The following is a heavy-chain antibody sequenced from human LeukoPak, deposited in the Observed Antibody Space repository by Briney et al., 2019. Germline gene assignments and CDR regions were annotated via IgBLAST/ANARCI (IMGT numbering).Heavy chain of an antibody. CDR2: IYWAADK. CDR3: AHTPTRPLIVVVTTVAIFLSLNYFDY. Sequence: SGPTLVKPTQTLTLTCTFSGFSLSTSGAGVGWIRQPPGKALEWLALIYWAADKRYSPSLKSRLTLTKDTAKTQVVLTMTHMDPVPTATYYCAHTPTRPLIVVVTTVAIFLSLNYFDYRGQGTLVTVSS. V-gene: IGHV2-5*02. D-gene: IGHD3-22*01. J-gene: IGHJ4*02. CDR1: GFSLSTSGAG.